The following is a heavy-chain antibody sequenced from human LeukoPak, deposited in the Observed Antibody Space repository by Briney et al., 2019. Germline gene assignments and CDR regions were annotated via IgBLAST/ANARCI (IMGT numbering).Heavy chain of an antibody. CDR2: ISYDGSNK. CDR3: AKDGPGELRDYFQH. D-gene: IGHD1-26*01. V-gene: IGHV3-30*18. Sequence: GGSLRLSCAASGFTFSSYGMHWVRQAPGKGLGWVAVISYDGSNKYYADSVKGRFTISRDNSKNTLYLQMNSLRAEDTAVYYCAKDGPGELRDYFQHWGQGTLVTVSS. CDR1: GFTFSSYG. J-gene: IGHJ1*01.